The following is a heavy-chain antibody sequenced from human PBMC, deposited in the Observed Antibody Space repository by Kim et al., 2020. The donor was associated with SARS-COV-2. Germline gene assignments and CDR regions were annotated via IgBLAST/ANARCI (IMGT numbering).Heavy chain of an antibody. D-gene: IGHD6-13*01. CDR1: GFTFSSYG. CDR3: ASIAAAGTYDDY. CDR2: IWYGGSNK. V-gene: IGHV3-33*01. Sequence: GGSLRLSCAASGFTFSSYGMHWVRQAPGKGLEWVAVIWYGGSNKYYADSVKGRFTISRDNSKNTLYLQMNSLRAEDTAVYYCASIAAAGTYDDYWGQGTLVTVSS. J-gene: IGHJ4*02.